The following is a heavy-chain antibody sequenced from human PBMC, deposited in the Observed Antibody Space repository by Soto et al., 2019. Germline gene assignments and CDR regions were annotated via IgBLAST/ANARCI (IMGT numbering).Heavy chain of an antibody. J-gene: IGHJ4*02. CDR3: AREGGIVGATAADY. Sequence: QVQLQESGPGLVKPSQTLSLTCTVSGGSISSGGYYWSWIRQHPGKGLEWIGYIYYSGSTYYNPSRKRRVTISVATSKNQFSLKLSSVTAADTAVYYCAREGGIVGATAADYWGQGTLVTVSS. V-gene: IGHV4-31*03. CDR2: IYYSGST. D-gene: IGHD1-26*01. CDR1: GGSISSGGYY.